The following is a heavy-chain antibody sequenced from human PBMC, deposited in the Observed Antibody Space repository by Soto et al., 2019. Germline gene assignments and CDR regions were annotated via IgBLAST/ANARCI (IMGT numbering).Heavy chain of an antibody. D-gene: IGHD4-17*01. CDR1: GYTFTSYG. J-gene: IGHJ4*02. Sequence: ASVKVSCKASGYTFTSYGISWVRQAPGQGLEWMGWISAYNGNTNYVQKLQGRVTMTTDTSTSTAYMELSSLRSEDTAVYYCSSTLYGDNVYFWGQGTLVTVSA. V-gene: IGHV1-18*01. CDR3: SSTLYGDNVYF. CDR2: ISAYNGNT.